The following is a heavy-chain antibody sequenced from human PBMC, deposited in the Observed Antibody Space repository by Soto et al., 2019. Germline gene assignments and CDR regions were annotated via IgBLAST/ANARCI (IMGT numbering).Heavy chain of an antibody. CDR3: ATPYYDFWSGYYNYYYYGMDV. D-gene: IGHD3-3*01. V-gene: IGHV3-11*01. Sequence: GGSLRLSCAASGFTFSDYYMSWIRQAPGKGLEWVSYISSSGSTIYYADSVKGRFTISRDNAKNSLYLQMNSLRAEDTAVYYCATPYYDFWSGYYNYYYYGMDVWGQGTTVTVSS. J-gene: IGHJ6*02. CDR2: ISSSGSTI. CDR1: GFTFSDYY.